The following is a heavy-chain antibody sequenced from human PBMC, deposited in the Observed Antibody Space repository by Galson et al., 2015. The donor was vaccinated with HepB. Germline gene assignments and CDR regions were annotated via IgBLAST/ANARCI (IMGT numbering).Heavy chain of an antibody. V-gene: IGHV5-10-1*01. CDR2: IDPSDSYT. CDR1: GYSFTSYW. J-gene: IGHJ3*02. D-gene: IGHD6-13*01. Sequence: QSGAEVKKPGESLRISCKGSGYSFTSYWISWVRQMPGKGLEWMGRIDPSDSYTNYSPSFQGHVTISADKSISTAYLQWSSLKASDTAMYYCARRWISQHLAAAGPTDAFDIWGQGTMVTVSS. CDR3: ARRWISQHLAAAGPTDAFDI.